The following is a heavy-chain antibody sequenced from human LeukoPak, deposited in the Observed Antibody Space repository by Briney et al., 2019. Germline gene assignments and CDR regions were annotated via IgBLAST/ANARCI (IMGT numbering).Heavy chain of an antibody. V-gene: IGHV1-18*04. Sequence: ASVKVSCKTSGYTFTDYYAHWVRQAPGQGLEWMGWISAYNGNTNYAQKLQGRVTMTTDTSTSTAYVELRSLRSDDTAVYYCARGGSLWFGELFYYYFDYWGQGTLVTVSS. CDR3: ARGGSLWFGELFYYYFDY. CDR1: GYTFTDYY. J-gene: IGHJ4*02. CDR2: ISAYNGNT. D-gene: IGHD3-10*01.